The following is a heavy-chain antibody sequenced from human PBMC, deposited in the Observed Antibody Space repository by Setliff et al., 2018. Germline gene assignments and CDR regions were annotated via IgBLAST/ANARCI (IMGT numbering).Heavy chain of an antibody. D-gene: IGHD3-3*01. Sequence: SETLSLTCTVSGDSISSGSYYWSWIRQPAGKGLEWIGRIYTSGSTNYNPSLKSRVTISVDTSKNQFSLKLSSVTAADTAVYYCARAFTYYNFWSGYGYGMDVWGQGTTVTVS. CDR1: GDSISSGSYY. CDR3: ARAFTYYNFWSGYGYGMDV. V-gene: IGHV4-61*02. CDR2: IYTSGST. J-gene: IGHJ6*02.